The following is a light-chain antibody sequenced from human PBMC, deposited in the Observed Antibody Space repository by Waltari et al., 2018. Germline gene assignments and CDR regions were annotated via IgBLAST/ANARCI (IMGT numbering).Light chain of an antibody. CDR1: QDISNY. CDR2: DAS. V-gene: IGKV1-33*01. Sequence: DIQMTQSPSYLSASVGDRVTITCPASQDISNYLNWYQQKPGKAPKLLIYDASNLETGVPSRFSGSGSGTDFTFTISSLQPEDIATYYCQQYDNLPLTFGGGTKVEIK. J-gene: IGKJ4*01. CDR3: QQYDNLPLT.